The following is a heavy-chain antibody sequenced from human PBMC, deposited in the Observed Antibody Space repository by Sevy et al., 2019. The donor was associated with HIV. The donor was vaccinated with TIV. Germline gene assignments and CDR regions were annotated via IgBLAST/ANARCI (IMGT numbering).Heavy chain of an antibody. CDR2: INQDGIEK. Sequence: GGSLRLSCAASGFTFSNYWMSWVRQAPGKGLECVANINQDGIEKYYLDSVKGRFIVSRDNAKNSLYLQMNSLRADDSAVNYCAREQITGSKPKYFDSWGEGTLVTVSS. J-gene: IGHJ4*02. CDR1: GFTFSNYW. CDR3: AREQITGSKPKYFDS. D-gene: IGHD1-20*01. V-gene: IGHV3-7*01.